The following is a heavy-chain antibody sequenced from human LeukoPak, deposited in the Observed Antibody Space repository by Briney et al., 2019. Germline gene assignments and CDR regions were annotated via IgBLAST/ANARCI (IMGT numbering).Heavy chain of an antibody. J-gene: IGHJ4*02. V-gene: IGHV1-8*02. CDR3: ARVLEVVTAIYVDY. D-gene: IGHD2-21*02. CDR2: MNPNSGNT. Sequence: ASVKVSCKASGYTFTSCGISWVRQATGQGLEWMGWMNPNSGNTGYAQKFQGRVTMTRNTSISTAYMELSSLRSEDTAVYYCARVLEVVTAIYVDYWGQGTLVTVSS. CDR1: GYTFTSCG.